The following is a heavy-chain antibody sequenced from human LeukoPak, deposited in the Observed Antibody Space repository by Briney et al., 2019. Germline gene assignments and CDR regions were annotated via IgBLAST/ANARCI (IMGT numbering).Heavy chain of an antibody. J-gene: IGHJ6*02. CDR1: RFTVSSYY. V-gene: IGHV3-66*01. CDR2: IYSGGST. Sequence: GGSLRLSCAASRFTVSSYYMSWVRQAPGKGLEWVSVIYSGGSTYYADSVKGRFTISRDNSKNTLYLQMNSLRAEDTAVYYCARAHDFYYGMDVWGQGTTVTVSS. CDR3: ARAHDFYYGMDV.